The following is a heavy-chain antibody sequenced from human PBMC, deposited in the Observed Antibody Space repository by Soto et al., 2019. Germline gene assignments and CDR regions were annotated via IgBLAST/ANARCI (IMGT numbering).Heavy chain of an antibody. J-gene: IGHJ4*02. Sequence: EVQLVDSGGNLVNPGGSLRLSCATSGLTFSGAWLSCVRQAPGKVLEWVGRIKGKVDGGATDYAAPVKGRFVISRDYSKDTLYLQINSLKTEDTAVYFCTTDVTGAYGGDYWGQGTLVTVSS. CDR3: TTDVTGAYGGDY. CDR2: IKGKVDGGAT. CDR1: GLTFSGAW. D-gene: IGHD3-16*01. V-gene: IGHV3-15*01.